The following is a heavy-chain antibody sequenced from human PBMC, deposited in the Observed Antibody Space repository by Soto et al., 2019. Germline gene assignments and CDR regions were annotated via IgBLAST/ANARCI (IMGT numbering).Heavy chain of an antibody. V-gene: IGHV4-4*07. D-gene: IGHD3-3*01. CDR1: GGSISSYY. J-gene: IGHJ5*02. Sequence: SETLSLTCTVSGGSISSYYWSWIRQPAGKGLEWIGRIYTSGSTNYNPSLKSRVTMSVDTSKNQFSLKLSSVTAADTAVYYCERGTEIFGPNWFDTWGQGTLVTVSS. CDR3: ERGTEIFGPNWFDT. CDR2: IYTSGST.